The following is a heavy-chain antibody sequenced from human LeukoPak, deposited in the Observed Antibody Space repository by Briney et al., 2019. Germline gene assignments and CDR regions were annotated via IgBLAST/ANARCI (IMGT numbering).Heavy chain of an antibody. CDR1: GFTFSSYT. CDR3: ARDRGDSGYDLSGWFDP. V-gene: IGHV3-33*01. D-gene: IGHD5-12*01. Sequence: PGGSLRLSCAASGFTFSSYTMHWVRQAPGKGLEWVAVIWYDGGDKYYVDSVKGRFTISRDNSKNTLYLQMNSLRAEDTAVYYCARDRGDSGYDLSGWFDPWGQGTLVTVSS. J-gene: IGHJ5*02. CDR2: IWYDGGDK.